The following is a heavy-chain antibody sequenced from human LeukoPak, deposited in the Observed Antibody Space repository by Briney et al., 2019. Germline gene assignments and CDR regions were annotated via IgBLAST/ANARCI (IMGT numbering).Heavy chain of an antibody. V-gene: IGHV3-30-3*01. D-gene: IGHD3-3*01. Sequence: PGRPLRLPGAAPGFTFRSNAMHWFGQPPGKGRSGWAVISFDGSNKYYADSVKGRFTISRDNSKNTLYLQMNSLRAEDTAVYYCVLPYYDFWSGRANYGMDVWGQGTTVTVSS. J-gene: IGHJ6*02. CDR3: VLPYYDFWSGRANYGMDV. CDR2: ISFDGSNK. CDR1: GFTFRSNA.